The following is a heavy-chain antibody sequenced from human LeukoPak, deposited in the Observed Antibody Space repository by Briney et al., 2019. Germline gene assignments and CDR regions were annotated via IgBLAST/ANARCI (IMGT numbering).Heavy chain of an antibody. V-gene: IGHV4-4*07. CDR2: IYSSGST. CDR1: GGSISNYY. Sequence: SETLSLTCTVSGGSISNYYWGWIRQPAGKGLEWIGRIYSSGSTNYNPSLKSRVTMSVDTSKNQFSLKLNSVTAADTAVYYCASSTYCSSTSCPFDYWGQGALVTVSS. J-gene: IGHJ4*02. CDR3: ASSTYCSSTSCPFDY. D-gene: IGHD2-2*01.